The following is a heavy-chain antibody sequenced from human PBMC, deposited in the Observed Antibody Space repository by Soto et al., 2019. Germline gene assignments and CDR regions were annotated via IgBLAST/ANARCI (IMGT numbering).Heavy chain of an antibody. CDR2: IYYSGST. Sequence: SETLSLTCTVSGGSVSSGSYYWSWIRQPPGKGLEWIGYIYYSGSTNYNPSLKSRVTISVDTSKNQFSLKLSSVTAADTAVYYCARGRRDGYNPLVYFDYWGQGTLVTVSS. J-gene: IGHJ4*02. CDR3: ARGRRDGYNPLVYFDY. D-gene: IGHD6-25*01. CDR1: GGSVSSGSYY. V-gene: IGHV4-61*01.